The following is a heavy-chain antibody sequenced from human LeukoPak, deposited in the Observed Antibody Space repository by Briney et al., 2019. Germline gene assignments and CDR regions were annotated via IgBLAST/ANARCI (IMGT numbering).Heavy chain of an antibody. D-gene: IGHD2-15*01. Sequence: ASVKVSCKASGYTFTSYGISWVRQAPGQGLEWMGWISGYNGNTNYAQKLQGRGTITTDTSTSTAYMELRSLRSDDTAVYFCARAGSGRYYYMDVWGKGTTVTVSS. CDR3: ARAGSGRYYYMDV. V-gene: IGHV1-18*01. J-gene: IGHJ6*03. CDR1: GYTFTSYG. CDR2: ISGYNGNT.